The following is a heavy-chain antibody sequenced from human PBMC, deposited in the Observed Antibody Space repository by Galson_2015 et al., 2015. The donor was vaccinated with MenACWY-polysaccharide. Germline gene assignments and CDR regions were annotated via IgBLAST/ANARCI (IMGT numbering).Heavy chain of an antibody. CDR2: ISGSGIDI. CDR3: AKSSQWGAAAVGSFDH. Sequence: SLRLSCAVSGLSVTSYAVNWVRQAPGKGLEWVGVISGSGIDIRYADSVKGRFTISRDTSKSTLYLQMDSVRAEDTAKYYCAKSSQWGAAAVGSFDHWGQGTLVTVSS. V-gene: IGHV3-23*01. D-gene: IGHD6-13*01. CDR1: GLSVTSYA. J-gene: IGHJ4*02.